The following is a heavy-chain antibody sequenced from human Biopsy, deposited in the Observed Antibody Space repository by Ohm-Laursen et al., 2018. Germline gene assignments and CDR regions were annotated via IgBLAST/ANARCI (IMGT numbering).Heavy chain of an antibody. CDR2: ISVYNGNT. CDR1: GYTFVNYG. J-gene: IGHJ4*02. D-gene: IGHD1-26*01. V-gene: IGHV1-18*01. CDR3: ARDVVGRGASFFDF. Sequence: ASVKVSCKASGYTFVNYGISWVRQAPGQGLERMGWISVYNGNTDYPHMFQGRVTLTTDTSTSTAYMELRSLTSDDTAIYYCARDVVGRGASFFDFWGQGTSVTISS.